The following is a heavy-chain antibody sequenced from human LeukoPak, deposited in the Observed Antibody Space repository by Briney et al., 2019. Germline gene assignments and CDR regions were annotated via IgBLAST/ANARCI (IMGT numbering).Heavy chain of an antibody. V-gene: IGHV1-18*01. Sequence: YNGNPNYAQKLQGRVTMTTDTSTSTAYMELRSLKSDDTAVYYCARDVQGPFYYYYYYMDVWGKGTTVTVSS. J-gene: IGHJ6*03. CDR3: ARDVQGPFYYYYYYMDV. D-gene: IGHD1-1*01. CDR2: YNGNP.